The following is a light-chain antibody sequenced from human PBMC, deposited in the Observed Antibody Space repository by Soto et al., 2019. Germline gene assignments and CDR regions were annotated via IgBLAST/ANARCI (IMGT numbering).Light chain of an antibody. CDR2: DVS. CDR3: SSYTIISPHVV. J-gene: IGLJ2*01. CDR1: SSDVGGYNY. V-gene: IGLV2-14*01. Sequence: QLVLTQPASVSGSPGQSITISCTGTSSDVGGYNYVSWYQQHPGKAPKLMIYDVSNRPSGVSNRFSGSKSGNTASLTISGLQAEDEADYYCSSYTIISPHVVFGGGTKLTVL.